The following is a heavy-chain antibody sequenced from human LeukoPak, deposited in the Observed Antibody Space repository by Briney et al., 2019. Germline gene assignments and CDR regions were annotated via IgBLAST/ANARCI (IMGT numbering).Heavy chain of an antibody. CDR1: GFTFSSYA. CDR3: AKGGGVSMTYIWNY. D-gene: IGHD3-16*01. J-gene: IGHJ4*02. CDR2: ISGSGGST. Sequence: GGSLGLSCVGSGFTFSSYAMSWVRQAPGKGLEWVSAISGSGGSTNYADAVKGRFTISRDNSKNTLYLQMNSLRAEDTAVYYCAKGGGVSMTYIWNYWGQGTLVTVSS. V-gene: IGHV3-23*01.